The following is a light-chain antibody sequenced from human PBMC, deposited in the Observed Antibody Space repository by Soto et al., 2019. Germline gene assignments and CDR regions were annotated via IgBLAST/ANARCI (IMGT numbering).Light chain of an antibody. CDR1: SSDVGGYNY. V-gene: IGLV2-14*01. J-gene: IGLJ2*01. CDR3: SSDTSSSTHVV. Sequence: QSALTQPASVSGSPGQSITISCTGTSSDVGGYNYVSWYQQHPGKAPKLMIYDVSNRPSGVSNRFSGSKSGNTASLTISGLQAEDESDYYCSSDTSSSTHVVFCGGTKLTVL. CDR2: DVS.